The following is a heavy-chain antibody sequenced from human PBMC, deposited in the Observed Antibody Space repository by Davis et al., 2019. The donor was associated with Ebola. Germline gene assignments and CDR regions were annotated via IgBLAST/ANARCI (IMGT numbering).Heavy chain of an antibody. Sequence: ASVTDSCKASGYRFTSYYMHWVRQAPGQGLEWMGIINPITGGTSYAQNFQVRVNMTRDTSTSTVYMELSSLRSEDTAVYYCAREGGRYYDSSGYVFDIWGQGTMVKVSS. CDR3: AREGGRYYDSSGYVFDI. CDR1: GYRFTSYY. D-gene: IGHD3-22*01. CDR2: INPITGGT. J-gene: IGHJ3*02. V-gene: IGHV1-46*01.